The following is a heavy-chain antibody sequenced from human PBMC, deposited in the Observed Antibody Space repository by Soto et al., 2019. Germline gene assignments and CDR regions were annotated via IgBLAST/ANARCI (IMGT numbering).Heavy chain of an antibody. V-gene: IGHV3-73*01. Sequence: GGSLRLSCAASGFTFSDSAMHWVRQASGKGLEWVGRIRSKANSYATAYSVSVKGKFTISRDDSRNTAYLQMNSLKTEDTAVYYCAGGVYDFWSGHPKGLDYWGQGTVVTVSS. CDR1: GFTFSDSA. J-gene: IGHJ4*02. CDR3: AGGVYDFWSGHPKGLDY. CDR2: IRSKANSYAT. D-gene: IGHD3-3*01.